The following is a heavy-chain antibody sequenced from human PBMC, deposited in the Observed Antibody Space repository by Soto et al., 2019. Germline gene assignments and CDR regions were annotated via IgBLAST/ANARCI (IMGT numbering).Heavy chain of an antibody. CDR2: ISSSGSTI. V-gene: IGHV3-48*03. CDR3: ARRTGLNPDY. CDR1: GFTFSSYE. J-gene: IGHJ4*02. Sequence: GGSLRLSCAASGFTFSSYEMNWVRQAPGKGLEWVSYISSSGSTIYYADSVKGRFAISRDNAKNSLYLQMNSLRAEDTAVYYCARRTGLNPDYWGQGTLVTVYS.